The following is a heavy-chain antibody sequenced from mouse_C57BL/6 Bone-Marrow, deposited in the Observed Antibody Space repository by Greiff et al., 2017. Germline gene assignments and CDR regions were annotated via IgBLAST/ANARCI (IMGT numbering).Heavy chain of an antibody. CDR1: GYAFSSSW. V-gene: IGHV1-82*01. CDR3: ARGSTTVVALYYFDY. J-gene: IGHJ2*01. CDR2: IYPGDGDT. D-gene: IGHD1-1*01. Sequence: VKLQESGPELVKPGASVKISCKASGYAFSSSWMNWVKQRPGKGLEWIGRIYPGDGDTNYNGKFKGKATLTAAKSSSTAYMQLSSLTSEDSAVYFCARGSTTVVALYYFDYWGQGTTLTVSS.